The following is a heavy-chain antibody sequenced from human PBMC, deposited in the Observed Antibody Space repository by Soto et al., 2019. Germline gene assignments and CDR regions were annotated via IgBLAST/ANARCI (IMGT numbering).Heavy chain of an antibody. V-gene: IGHV4-59*01. J-gene: IGHJ4*02. CDR3: ARSAGRY. D-gene: IGHD2-15*01. Sequence: PSETLSLTCTVSGGSIISYYWSWIRQPPWKGLEWIGYIYYSGSTNYNPSLKSRVTIPVDTSKNQFSLKLSSVTAADTAVYYCARSAGRYWGQGTLVTVSS. CDR1: GGSIISYY. CDR2: IYYSGST.